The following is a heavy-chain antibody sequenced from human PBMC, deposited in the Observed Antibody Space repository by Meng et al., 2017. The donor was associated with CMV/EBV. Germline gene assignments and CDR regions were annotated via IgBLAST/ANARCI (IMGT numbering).Heavy chain of an antibody. D-gene: IGHD3-3*01. CDR1: GFTFSNAW. Sequence: GESLKISCAASGFTFSNAWMSWVRQAPGKGLEWVGRIKSKTDGGTTDYAAPVKGRFTISRDDSKNTLYLQMNSLKTEDTAVYYCTTVGHYDFSPVAVWGQGTTVTVSS. J-gene: IGHJ6*02. CDR2: IKSKTDGGTT. V-gene: IGHV3-15*01. CDR3: TTVGHYDFSPVAV.